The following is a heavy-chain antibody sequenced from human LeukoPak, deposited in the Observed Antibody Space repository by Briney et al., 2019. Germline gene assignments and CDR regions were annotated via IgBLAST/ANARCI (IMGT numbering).Heavy chain of an antibody. CDR3: ARVDYYGSGSERREDYYYYYMDV. CDR2: ISAYNGNT. Sequence: ASVTVSCKVSGYTLTELSMHWVRQAPGQGLEWMGWISAYNGNTNYAQKLQGRVTMTTDTSTSTAYMELRSLRSDDTAVYYCARVDYYGSGSERREDYYYYYMDVWGKGTTVTVSS. V-gene: IGHV1-18*01. CDR1: GYTLTELS. D-gene: IGHD3-10*01. J-gene: IGHJ6*03.